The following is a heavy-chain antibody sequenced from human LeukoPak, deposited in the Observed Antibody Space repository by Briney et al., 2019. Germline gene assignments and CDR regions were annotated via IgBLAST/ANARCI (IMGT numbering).Heavy chain of an antibody. CDR2: IYYSGNT. CDR3: TRNYDSSGYTTFGY. J-gene: IGHJ4*02. V-gene: IGHV4-28*01. D-gene: IGHD3-22*01. CDR1: GYSISSSNW. Sequence: PSETLSLTCAVSGYSISSSNWWGWIRQPPGKGLEWIGYIYYSGNTFYNPSLKSRVTIAVDTSKNHFSLKLSSVTAADTAVYYCTRNYDSSGYTTFGYWGRGTLVTVSS.